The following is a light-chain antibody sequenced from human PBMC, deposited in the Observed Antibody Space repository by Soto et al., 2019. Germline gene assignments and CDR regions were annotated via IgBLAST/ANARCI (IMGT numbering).Light chain of an antibody. CDR2: GAL. J-gene: IGKJ4*01. Sequence: EIVLTQSPGTLSLSPGERATLSCRASQSVSSSYLAWYQQKPGQAPRLLIYGALSRATGIPDRFSGSGSGTDFTLTISRLEPEEFAVYYCQQYGSSLLTFGGGTKVEIK. CDR3: QQYGSSLLT. CDR1: QSVSSSY. V-gene: IGKV3-20*01.